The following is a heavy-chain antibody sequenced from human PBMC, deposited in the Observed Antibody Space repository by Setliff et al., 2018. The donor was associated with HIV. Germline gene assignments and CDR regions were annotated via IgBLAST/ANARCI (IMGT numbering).Heavy chain of an antibody. CDR3: AQLGMVDDFDY. CDR1: GDFVSSRSYY. D-gene: IGHD1-1*01. V-gene: IGHV4-61*03. CDR2: IYYSGRT. Sequence: SESLSLTCTVSGDFVSSRSYYWSWIRQPPGKGLEWIGYIYYSGRTNYNPSLKSRVTISVDTSKNHFSLQLRSVTAADPAVYYCAQLGMVDDFDYWGQGTLVTVSS. J-gene: IGHJ4*02.